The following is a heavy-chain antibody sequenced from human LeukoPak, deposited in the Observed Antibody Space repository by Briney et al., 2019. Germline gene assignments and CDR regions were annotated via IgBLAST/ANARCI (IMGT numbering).Heavy chain of an antibody. CDR2: IYYSGST. CDR3: ARRRATYYYDSSGHRAFDI. CDR1: GGSISSYY. Sequence: PSETLSLTCTVPGGSISSYYWSWIRQPPGKGLEWVGYIYYSGSTNYNPSLKSRVTISVDTSKNQFSLKLSSVTAADTAVYYCARRRATYYYDSSGHRAFDIWGQGTMVTVSS. V-gene: IGHV4-59*01. D-gene: IGHD3-22*01. J-gene: IGHJ3*02.